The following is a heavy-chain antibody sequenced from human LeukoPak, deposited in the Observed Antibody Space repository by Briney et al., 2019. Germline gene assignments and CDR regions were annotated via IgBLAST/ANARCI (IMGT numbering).Heavy chain of an antibody. J-gene: IGHJ3*02. D-gene: IGHD3-22*01. Sequence: SQTLSLTCTVSGGSISSGSYYWSWIRQPAGKGLEWIGRIYTSGSTNYNPSLKSRLTISVDTSKNQFSLKLSSVTAADTAVYYCARVGVNYYYDSSGYYLAGDAFDIWGQGTMVTVSS. CDR3: ARVGVNYYYDSSGYYLAGDAFDI. CDR1: GGSISSGSYY. CDR2: IYTSGST. V-gene: IGHV4-61*02.